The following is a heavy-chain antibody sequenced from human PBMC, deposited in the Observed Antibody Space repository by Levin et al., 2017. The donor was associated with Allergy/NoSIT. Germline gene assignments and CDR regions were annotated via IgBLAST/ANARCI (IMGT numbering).Heavy chain of an antibody. CDR1: GFTFSNYW. V-gene: IGHV3-74*01. CDR3: ARDVSGLWLLSGWCDA. J-gene: IGHJ5*02. D-gene: IGHD5-18*01. Sequence: ETLSLTCAASGFTFSNYWMHWVRQVPRKGLVWVARINSDGGSAYYADFVKGRFTVSRDNAKNTMYLQMNMMRGEATALYYCARDVSGLWLLSGWCDAWGQGTLVTVSS. CDR2: INSDGGSA.